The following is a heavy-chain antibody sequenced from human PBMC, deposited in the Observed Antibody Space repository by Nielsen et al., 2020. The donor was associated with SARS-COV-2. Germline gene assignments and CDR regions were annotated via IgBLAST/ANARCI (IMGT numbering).Heavy chain of an antibody. Sequence: GESLKISCAASGFTFSDYAMTWVRQAPGKGPEWISVISGSAAGTHYADSVRGRFTISRDNSKNTLYLQMNSLRAEDTAVYYCARDPLGAFDYWGQGTLVTVSS. J-gene: IGHJ4*02. V-gene: IGHV3-23*01. D-gene: IGHD3-16*01. CDR1: GFTFSDYA. CDR3: ARDPLGAFDY. CDR2: ISGSAAGT.